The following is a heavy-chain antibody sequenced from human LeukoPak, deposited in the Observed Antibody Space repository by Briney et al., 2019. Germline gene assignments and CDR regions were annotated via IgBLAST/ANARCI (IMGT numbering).Heavy chain of an antibody. D-gene: IGHD1-26*01. Sequence: ASVKVSCKVSGYTLTELSMHWVRQAPGKGLEWVGGFDPEDGETIYAQKFQGRVTMTEDTSTDTAYMELSSLRSGDTAVYYCATEGSYGWAFDIWGQGTMVTVSS. J-gene: IGHJ3*02. CDR2: FDPEDGET. CDR1: GYTLTELS. CDR3: ATEGSYGWAFDI. V-gene: IGHV1-24*01.